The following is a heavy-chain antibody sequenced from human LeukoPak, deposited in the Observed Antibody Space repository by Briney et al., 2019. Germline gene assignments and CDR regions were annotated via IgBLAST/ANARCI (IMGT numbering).Heavy chain of an antibody. D-gene: IGHD2-2*01. Sequence: PGASLRLSCAASGFTFSSYAMSWVRQAPGKGLEWVSAISGSGGSTYYADSVKGRFTISRDNSKNTLYPQMNSLRAEDTAVYYCAKKVDCSSTSCYGPWFDPWGQGTLVTVSS. V-gene: IGHV3-23*01. CDR1: GFTFSSYA. CDR3: AKKVDCSSTSCYGPWFDP. J-gene: IGHJ5*02. CDR2: ISGSGGST.